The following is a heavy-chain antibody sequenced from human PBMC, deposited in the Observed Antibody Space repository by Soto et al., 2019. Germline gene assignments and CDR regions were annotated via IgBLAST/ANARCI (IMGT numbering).Heavy chain of an antibody. Sequence: GGSLRLSCAASGFTFSSYSMNWVRQAPGKGLEWVSSISSSSSYIYYADSVKGRFTISRDNAKNSLYLQMNSLRAEDTAVYYCARSFEYDLLTGYPFDYWGQGTLVTVSS. D-gene: IGHD3-9*01. CDR2: ISSSSSYI. CDR1: GFTFSSYS. V-gene: IGHV3-21*01. J-gene: IGHJ4*02. CDR3: ARSFEYDLLTGYPFDY.